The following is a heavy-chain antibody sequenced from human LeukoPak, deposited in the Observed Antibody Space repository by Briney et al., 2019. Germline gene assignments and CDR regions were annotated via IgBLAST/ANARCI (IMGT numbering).Heavy chain of an antibody. V-gene: IGHV4-39*07. D-gene: IGHD3-22*01. CDR2: IYYSGST. CDR3: ASRDYYDSSGYYYGDNNWYFDL. J-gene: IGHJ2*01. CDR1: GGSISSSSYY. Sequence: SETLSLTCTVSGGSISSSSYYWGWIRQPPGKGLEWIGSIYYSGSTYYNPSLKSRVTISVDTSKNQFSLKLSSVTAADTAVYYCASRDYYDSSGYYYGDNNWYFDLWGRGTLVTVSS.